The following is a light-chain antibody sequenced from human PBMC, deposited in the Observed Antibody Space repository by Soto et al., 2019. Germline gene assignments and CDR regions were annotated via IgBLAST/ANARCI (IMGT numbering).Light chain of an antibody. CDR2: DVS. V-gene: IGLV2-11*01. CDR3: CSFAGSYTLYV. CDR1: SSDVGGYSY. Sequence: QSVLTQPRSVSGSPGQSVTISCTGTSSDVGGYSYVSWFQQHPGKAPKLMIYDVSKRPSGVPDRFSGSKSGNTASLTISGFQAEDEADYYCCSFAGSYTLYVFGTGTKLTVL. J-gene: IGLJ1*01.